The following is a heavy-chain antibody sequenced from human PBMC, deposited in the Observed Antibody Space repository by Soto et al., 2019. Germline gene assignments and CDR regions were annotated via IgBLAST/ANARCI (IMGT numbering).Heavy chain of an antibody. Sequence: EVQLLESGGGLVQPGGSLRLSCAASGFTFSSYAMGWVRQAPGKGLEWVSTISASGVSTYHADSVQGRFTVSRDNSKNTLYLQMNSLRAEDTAVYYCARDGGGDSFEYWGQGTLVTVSS. V-gene: IGHV3-23*01. J-gene: IGHJ4*02. CDR2: ISASGVST. CDR1: GFTFSSYA. D-gene: IGHD3-3*01. CDR3: ARDGGGDSFEY.